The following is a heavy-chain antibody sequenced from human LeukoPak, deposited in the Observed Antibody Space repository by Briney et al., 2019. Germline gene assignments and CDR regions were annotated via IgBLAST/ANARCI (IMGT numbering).Heavy chain of an antibody. D-gene: IGHD3-16*01. CDR1: GFTFSSYA. J-gene: IGHJ4*02. Sequence: GGSLRLSCAASGFTFSSYAMSWVRQAPGKGLEWVSAISGSGGSTYYADSVKGRFTISRDNSKNTLYLQVNSLRAEDTAVYYCARETGLRGYFDYWGQGTLVTVSS. CDR3: ARETGLRGYFDY. V-gene: IGHV3-23*01. CDR2: ISGSGGST.